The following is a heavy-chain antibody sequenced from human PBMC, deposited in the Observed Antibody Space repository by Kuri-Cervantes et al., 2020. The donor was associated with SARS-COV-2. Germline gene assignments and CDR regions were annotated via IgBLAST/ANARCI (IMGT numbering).Heavy chain of an antibody. CDR3: AGSPSNGDYDGWFDY. V-gene: IGHV1-46*01. J-gene: IGHJ4*02. CDR1: GYTFTSYY. Sequence: ASVKVSCKASGYTFTSYYMHWVRQAPGQGLEWMGIINPSGGSTSYAQKFQGRVTMTRDTSTSTVYMELSSLRSEDTAVYYCAGSPSNGDYDGWFDYWGQGTLVTVSS. CDR2: INPSGGST. D-gene: IGHD4-17*01.